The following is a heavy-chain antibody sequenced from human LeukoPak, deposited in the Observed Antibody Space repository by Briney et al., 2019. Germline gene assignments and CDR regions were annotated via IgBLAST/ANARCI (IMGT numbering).Heavy chain of an antibody. CDR3: ARGVTGIAFGGVILTNWFDP. CDR2: INHSGRT. CDR1: GGSFSGYY. V-gene: IGHV4-34*01. D-gene: IGHD3-16*02. J-gene: IGHJ5*02. Sequence: SETLSLTCAVYGGSFSGYYWSWVRQPPGKGLEWIGEINHSGRTNYIPSLKSRVTISVDTSKNHFSLKLSSVTAADTAVYDCARGVTGIAFGGVILTNWFDPWGQGTLVTVSS.